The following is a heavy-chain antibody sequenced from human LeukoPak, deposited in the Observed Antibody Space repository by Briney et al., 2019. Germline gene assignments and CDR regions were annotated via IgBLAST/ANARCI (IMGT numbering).Heavy chain of an antibody. CDR3: AKDLQYDSSGPEYFQH. D-gene: IGHD3-22*01. CDR1: GFTFSSYA. J-gene: IGHJ1*01. CDR2: VSGSGTTT. Sequence: PGGSLRLSCAASGFTFSSYAMSWVRQAPGKGLEWVSAVSGSGTTTHNADSVEGRFSSSRDNSKNTLYLQMNSLRAEDTAVYYCAKDLQYDSSGPEYFQHWGQGTLVTVSS. V-gene: IGHV3-23*01.